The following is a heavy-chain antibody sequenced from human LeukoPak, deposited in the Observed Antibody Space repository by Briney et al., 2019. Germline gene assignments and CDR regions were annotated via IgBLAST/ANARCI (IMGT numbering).Heavy chain of an antibody. J-gene: IGHJ4*02. CDR2: IRFDGSYK. CDR3: AKDGPATANYFDSRGYYPFDY. V-gene: IGHV3-30*02. D-gene: IGHD3-22*01. Sequence: PGGSLRLSCAASGFTFSSYGMHWVRQAPGKGLEWVAFIRFDGSYKYYADSVKGRFTISRDNSRNTLYLQMNSLRAEDTAVYYCAKDGPATANYFDSRGYYPFDYWGPGTLVTVSS. CDR1: GFTFSSYG.